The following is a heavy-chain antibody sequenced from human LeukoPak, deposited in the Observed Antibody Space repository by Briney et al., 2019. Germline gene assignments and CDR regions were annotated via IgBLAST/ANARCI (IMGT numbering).Heavy chain of an antibody. CDR3: AGERRLTGGVDRDFDY. V-gene: IGHV4-61*02. Sequence: SSETLSLTCTVSGGSISSGSYYWSWIRQPAGKGLEWIGRIYTSGSTNYNPSLKSQVTISVDTSKNQFSLKLSSVTAADTAVYYCAGERRLTGGVDRDFDYWGQGTLVTVSS. CDR1: GGSISSGSYY. D-gene: IGHD7-27*01. J-gene: IGHJ4*02. CDR2: IYTSGST.